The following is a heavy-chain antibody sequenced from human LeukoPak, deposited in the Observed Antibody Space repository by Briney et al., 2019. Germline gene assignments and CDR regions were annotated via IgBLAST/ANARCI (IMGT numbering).Heavy chain of an antibody. J-gene: IGHJ5*02. D-gene: IGHD3-10*01. CDR3: FLHGSGSYYTHWFDP. Sequence: PSETLSLTCTVSGGSISSSSYYWGWLRQPPGKGLEWIGSIYYSGSTYYNPSLKSRVTISVDTSKNQFYLKLSSVTAADTAVYYCFLHGSGSYYTHWFDPWGQGTLVTVSS. V-gene: IGHV4-39*01. CDR2: IYYSGST. CDR1: GGSISSSSYY.